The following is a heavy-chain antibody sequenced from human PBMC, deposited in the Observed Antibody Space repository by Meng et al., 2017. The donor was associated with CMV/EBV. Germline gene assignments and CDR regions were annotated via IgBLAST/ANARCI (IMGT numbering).Heavy chain of an antibody. J-gene: IGHJ4*02. CDR3: ASWGGVVPADY. Sequence: GGSLRLSCAASGFTFSSYEMNWVRQAPGKGLEWVSYISSSGSTIYYADSVKGRFTISRDNAKNSLYLQMNSLSAEDTAVYYCASWGGVVPADYWGQGTLVTVSS. D-gene: IGHD2-2*01. V-gene: IGHV3-48*03. CDR2: ISSSGSTI. CDR1: GFTFSSYE.